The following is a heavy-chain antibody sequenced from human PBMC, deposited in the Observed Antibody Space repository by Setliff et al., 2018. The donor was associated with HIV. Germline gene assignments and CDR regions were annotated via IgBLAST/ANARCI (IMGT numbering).Heavy chain of an antibody. D-gene: IGHD2-2*01. Sequence: GESLKISCKGSGYSFPTYWIAWVRQMPGKGLEWMGVIYPDESDSRYSPSFRGQVTISADKSINTAYLQWSSLKASDTAMYYCARHLPDYQLLSPTFDHWGQGTPVTVSS. CDR2: IYPDESDS. V-gene: IGHV5-51*01. CDR1: GYSFPTYW. CDR3: ARHLPDYQLLSPTFDH. J-gene: IGHJ4*02.